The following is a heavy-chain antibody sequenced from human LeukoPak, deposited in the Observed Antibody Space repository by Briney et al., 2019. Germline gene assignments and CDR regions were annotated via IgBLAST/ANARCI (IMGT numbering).Heavy chain of an antibody. CDR1: GGTFSSYA. D-gene: IGHD4-17*01. Sequence: ASVKVSCKASGGTFSSYAISWVRQAPGQGLEWMGGIIPIFGTANYAQKFQGRVTITADESTSTAYMELSSLGSEDTAVYYCARGLTVTSLEDGLDYWGQGTLVTVSS. CDR2: IIPIFGTA. J-gene: IGHJ4*02. CDR3: ARGLTVTSLEDGLDY. V-gene: IGHV1-69*13.